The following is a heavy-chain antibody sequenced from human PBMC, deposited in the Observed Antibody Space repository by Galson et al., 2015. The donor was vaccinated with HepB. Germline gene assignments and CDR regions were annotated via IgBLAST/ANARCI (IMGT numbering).Heavy chain of an antibody. CDR3: ARSAGLHYYFYIDV. CDR2: ISYSGST. D-gene: IGHD4-11*01. J-gene: IGHJ6*03. Sequence: ETLSLTCSVSGGSISSYYWTWIRQPPGKGLEWIGYISYSGSTNYNPSLKSRVTISMDTSKKQFSLNLSSVTAADTAVYYCARSAGLHYYFYIDVWGKGTTVTVSS. CDR1: GGSISSYY. V-gene: IGHV4-59*08.